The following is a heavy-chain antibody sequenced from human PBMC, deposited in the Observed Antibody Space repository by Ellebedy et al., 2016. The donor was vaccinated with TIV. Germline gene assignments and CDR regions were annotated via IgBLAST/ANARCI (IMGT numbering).Heavy chain of an antibody. V-gene: IGHV3-74*01. Sequence: GGSLRLXXAASGFTFSSYWMHWVRQAPGKGLVWVSRINSDGSSTSYADSVKGRFTISRDNAKNTLYLQMNSLRAEDTAVYYCARDSGTHAGDDAFDIWGQGTMVTVSS. CDR1: GFTFSSYW. J-gene: IGHJ3*02. CDR2: INSDGSST. CDR3: ARDSGTHAGDDAFDI. D-gene: IGHD1-7*01.